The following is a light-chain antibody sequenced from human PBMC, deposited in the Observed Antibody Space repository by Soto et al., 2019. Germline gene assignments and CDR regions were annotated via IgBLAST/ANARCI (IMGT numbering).Light chain of an antibody. CDR3: QQFNSYPLT. Sequence: AIQLTQSPSSLSASVGDRVTITCRASQGISSALAWYQLKPGKAPKLLIYDASSLESGIPSRFSGSGSGTDFTLTISSLQPEGFATYYCQQFNSYPLTFGGGTKVEIK. V-gene: IGKV1-13*02. CDR2: DAS. J-gene: IGKJ4*01. CDR1: QGISSA.